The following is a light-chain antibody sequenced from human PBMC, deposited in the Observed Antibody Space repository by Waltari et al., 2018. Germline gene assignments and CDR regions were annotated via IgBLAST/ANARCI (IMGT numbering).Light chain of an antibody. CDR2: GAS. Sequence: SCRASHSVSRFLPWYQQKPGQAPRLLIYGASTRATGIPDRFSGSGSGTDFSLTISRLEPEDFAVYYCQKYDRLPATFGQGTKVEIK. J-gene: IGKJ1*01. CDR1: HSVSRF. V-gene: IGKV3-20*01. CDR3: QKYDRLPAT.